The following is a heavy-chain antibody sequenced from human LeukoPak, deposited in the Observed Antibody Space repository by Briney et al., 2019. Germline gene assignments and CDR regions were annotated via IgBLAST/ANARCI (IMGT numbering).Heavy chain of an antibody. Sequence: GGSLRLSCAASGFTLSSYFMSWVRQAPGKGLEWVANIKQDGSEKYYVDSVKGRFTISRDNAKSSLFLQMNSLRAEDTAVYYCATTVAKGYWGQGTLVTVSS. CDR2: IKQDGSEK. CDR3: ATTVAKGY. CDR1: GFTLSSYF. D-gene: IGHD4-17*01. V-gene: IGHV3-7*01. J-gene: IGHJ4*02.